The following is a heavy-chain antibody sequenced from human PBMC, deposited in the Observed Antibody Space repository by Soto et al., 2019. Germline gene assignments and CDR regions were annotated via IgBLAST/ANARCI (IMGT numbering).Heavy chain of an antibody. Sequence: QVQLVESGGGVVQPGKSLRLSCVGSGFTFSGYAMHWIRQAPGKAPEWVALISSDGSSTLYADSVRGRFTISRDSSRDTLYLQLNSVRPDDTAVFSCARGAYRYFDYWGQGTLVTVSS. J-gene: IGHJ4*02. D-gene: IGHD4-4*01. V-gene: IGHV3-30-3*01. CDR2: ISSDGSST. CDR1: GFTFSGYA. CDR3: ARGAYRYFDY.